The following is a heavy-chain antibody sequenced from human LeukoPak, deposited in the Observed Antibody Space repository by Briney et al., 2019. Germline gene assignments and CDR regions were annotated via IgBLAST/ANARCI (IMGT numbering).Heavy chain of an antibody. CDR2: FSGSGGST. J-gene: IGHJ3*02. V-gene: IGHV3-23*01. CDR1: GFTFSSYA. Sequence: PGGSLRLSCAASGFTFSSYAMSWVRQAPGKGLECISGFSGSGGSTYYADSVKGRFTISRDNSKNTLYLQMNSLRAEDTAVYYCAKDALYGDYVAFDIWGQGTMVTVSS. CDR3: AKDALYGDYVAFDI. D-gene: IGHD4-17*01.